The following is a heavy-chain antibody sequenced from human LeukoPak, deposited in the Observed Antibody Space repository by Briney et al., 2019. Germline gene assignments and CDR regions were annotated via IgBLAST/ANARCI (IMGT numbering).Heavy chain of an antibody. CDR1: GFTFDDYA. V-gene: IGHV3-43*02. Sequence: GGSLRLSCAASGFTFDDYAMHWVRQAPGKGLEWVSLISGDGGSTYYADSVKGRFTISRDNSKNSLYLQMNSLRTEDTALYYCANAFFGMATMAYWGQGTLVTVSS. CDR3: ANAFFGMATMAY. J-gene: IGHJ4*02. D-gene: IGHD5-24*01. CDR2: ISGDGGST.